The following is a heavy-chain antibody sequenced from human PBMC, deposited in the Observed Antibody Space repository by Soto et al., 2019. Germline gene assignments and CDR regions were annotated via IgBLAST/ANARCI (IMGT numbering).Heavy chain of an antibody. CDR2: IIPIFGTA. V-gene: IGHV1-69*05. CDR1: GGTFSSYA. J-gene: IGHJ4*02. D-gene: IGHD2-21*02. Sequence: QVQLVQSGAEVKKPGSSVKVSCKASGGTFSSYAISWVRQAPGQGLEWMGGIIPIFGTANYAQKFQGRVTITXXEXTXXAYMELSSLRSEDTAVYYCASSYCGGDCYPYYFDYWGQGTLVTVSS. CDR3: ASSYCGGDCYPYYFDY.